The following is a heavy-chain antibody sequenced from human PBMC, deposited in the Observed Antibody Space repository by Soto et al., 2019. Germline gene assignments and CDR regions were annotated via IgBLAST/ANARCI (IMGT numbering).Heavy chain of an antibody. D-gene: IGHD3-3*01. CDR3: ATPVVRFLEWTTDY. CDR2: ITNGGTTI. V-gene: IGHV3-48*02. Sequence: PGWSLRLSCAASGFTFSSYSMNWVRQAPGKGLEWISYITNGGTTIYYADSVKGRFTISRDNAKNSLYLHMNTLRDDDTAVYYCATPVVRFLEWTTDYWGQGTLVTVSS. J-gene: IGHJ4*02. CDR1: GFTFSSYS.